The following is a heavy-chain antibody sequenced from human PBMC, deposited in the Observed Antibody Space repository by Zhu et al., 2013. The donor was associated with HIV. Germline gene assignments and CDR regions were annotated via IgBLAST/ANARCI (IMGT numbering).Heavy chain of an antibody. J-gene: IGHJ6*02. CDR3: ARDREWLVRYYGMDV. CDR1: GGSFSNYA. Sequence: QVQLVQSGAEVKKPGSSVKVSCKASGGSFSNYAINWVRQAPGEGLEWMGRIIPIFGTPKYAQKFQGRVTITADESTSTAYMELSSLRSEDTAVYYCARDREWLVRYYGMDVWGQGTTVTVSS. V-gene: IGHV1-69*01. CDR2: IIPIFGTP. D-gene: IGHD6-19*01.